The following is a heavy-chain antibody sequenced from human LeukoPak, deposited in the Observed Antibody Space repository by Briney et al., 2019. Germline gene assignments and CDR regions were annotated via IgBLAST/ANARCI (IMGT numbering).Heavy chain of an antibody. CDR2: INHSGST. J-gene: IGHJ4*02. Sequence: SETLSLTCAVYGGSFSGYYWSWIRQPPGKGLEWIGEINHSGSTYYNPSLKSRVTISVDTSKNQFSLKLSSVTAADTAVYYCARGGRYYDILTGYTSAYYFDYWGQGTLVTVSS. CDR3: ARGGRYYDILTGYTSAYYFDY. D-gene: IGHD3-9*01. CDR1: GGSFSGYY. V-gene: IGHV4-34*09.